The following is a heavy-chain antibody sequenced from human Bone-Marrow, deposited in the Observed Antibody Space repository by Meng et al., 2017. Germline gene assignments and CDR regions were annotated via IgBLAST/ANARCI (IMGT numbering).Heavy chain of an antibody. CDR3: ASSMTTVTAEIDY. D-gene: IGHD4-17*01. CDR2: IYYSGST. CDR1: GGSIRSGDYY. J-gene: IGHJ4*02. V-gene: IGHV4-30-4*01. Sequence: QVQLQESGPGLVKPSQTLSLTCTVSGGSIRSGDYYRSWIRQPPGKGLEWIGYIYYSGSTYYNPSLKSRVTISVDTSKNQFSLKLSSVTAADTAVYYCASSMTTVTAEIDYWGQGTLVTVSS.